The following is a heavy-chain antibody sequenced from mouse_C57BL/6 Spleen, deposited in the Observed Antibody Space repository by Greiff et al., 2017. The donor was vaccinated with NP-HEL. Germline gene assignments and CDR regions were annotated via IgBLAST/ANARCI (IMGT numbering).Heavy chain of an antibody. Sequence: QVQLKESGAELVRPGASVTLSCKASGYTFTDYEMHWVKQTPVHGLEWIGAIDPETGGTAYNQKFKGKAILTADKSSSTAYMELRSLTSEDSAVYYGTRGDYYGSSPYYAMDYWGQGTSVTVSS. CDR2: IDPETGGT. CDR3: TRGDYYGSSPYYAMDY. CDR1: GYTFTDYE. D-gene: IGHD1-1*01. J-gene: IGHJ4*01. V-gene: IGHV1-15*01.